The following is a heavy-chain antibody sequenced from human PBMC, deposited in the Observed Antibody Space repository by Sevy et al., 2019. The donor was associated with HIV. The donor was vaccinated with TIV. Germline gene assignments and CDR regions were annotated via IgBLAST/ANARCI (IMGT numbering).Heavy chain of an antibody. V-gene: IGHV3-30*04. CDR1: GFTFSSYA. J-gene: IGHJ4*02. Sequence: GGSLRLSCAAFGFTFSSYAMHWVRQAPGKGLEWVAVISYDGSNKYYADSVKGRFPISRDNSKNTLYLEMNSLRTEDTAVYYCARDQGAVVIVAATLFEYWGQGTLVTVSS. CDR3: ARDQGAVVIVAATLFEY. D-gene: IGHD2-15*01. CDR2: ISYDGSNK.